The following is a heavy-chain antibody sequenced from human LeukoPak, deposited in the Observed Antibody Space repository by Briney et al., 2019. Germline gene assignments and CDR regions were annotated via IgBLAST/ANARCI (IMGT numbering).Heavy chain of an antibody. CDR1: GGSISSGGYY. V-gene: IGHV4-31*03. CDR2: IYYSGST. Sequence: PSENLSLTCTVSGGSISSGGYYWSWIRQHPGKGLEWIGYIYYSGSTYYNPSLKSRVTISVDTSKNQFSLKLSSVTAADTAVYYCARVGLPYNWFDPWGQGTLVTVSS. D-gene: IGHD2-21*02. J-gene: IGHJ5*02. CDR3: ARVGLPYNWFDP.